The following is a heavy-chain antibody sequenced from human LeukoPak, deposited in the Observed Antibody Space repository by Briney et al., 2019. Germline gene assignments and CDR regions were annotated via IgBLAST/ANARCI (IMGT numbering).Heavy chain of an antibody. Sequence: GESLKISCKGSGYSVTSYWIGWVRQMPGKGLERVGIIYLLDSDTRYSPSFQGQVTISADKSISTAYLQWSSLKASDTAMYYCARRRITMVRGVITDYFVYWGQGTLVTVSS. V-gene: IGHV5-51*01. CDR3: ARRRITMVRGVITDYFVY. CDR1: GYSVTSYW. J-gene: IGHJ4*02. D-gene: IGHD3-10*01. CDR2: IYLLDSDT.